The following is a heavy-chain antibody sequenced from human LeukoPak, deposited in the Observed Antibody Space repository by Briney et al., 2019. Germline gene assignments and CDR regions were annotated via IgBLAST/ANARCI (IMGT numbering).Heavy chain of an antibody. J-gene: IGHJ4*02. V-gene: IGHV4-59*01. D-gene: IGHD4-17*01. CDR3: ARLNYGVYEFDY. CDR1: GGSISSYY. CDR2: IYYSGST. Sequence: PSETLSLTCTVPGGSISSYYWSWIRQPPGKGLEWIGYIYYSGSTNYNPSLKSRVTISVDTSKNQFSLKLSSVTAADTAVYYCARLNYGVYEFDYWGQGTLVTVSS.